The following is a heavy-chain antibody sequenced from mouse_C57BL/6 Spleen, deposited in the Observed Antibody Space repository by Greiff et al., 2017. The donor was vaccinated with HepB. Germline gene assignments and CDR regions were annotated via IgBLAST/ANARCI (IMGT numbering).Heavy chain of an antibody. V-gene: IGHV1-42*01. CDR2: INPSTCGT. D-gene: IGHD1-1*01. CDR1: GYSFTGYY. Sequence: VQLQQSGPELVKPGASVKISCKASGYSFTGYYMNWVKQSPEKSLEWIGEINPSTCGTTYNQKFKAKATLTVDKSSSTAYMQLKSLTSEYSAVYYCARSSSPYWYFDVWGTGTTVTVSS. CDR3: ARSSSPYWYFDV. J-gene: IGHJ1*03.